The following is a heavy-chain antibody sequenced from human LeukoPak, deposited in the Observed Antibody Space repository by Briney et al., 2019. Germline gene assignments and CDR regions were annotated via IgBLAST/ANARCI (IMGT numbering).Heavy chain of an antibody. D-gene: IGHD3-9*01. Sequence: TGGSLRLSCAASGFTFSSYAMHWVRQAPGKGLEWVAVISYDGSNKYYADSVKGRFTISRDNSKNTLYLQMNSLRAEDTAVYYCATAESNYDILTGYSRYWGQGTLVTVSS. CDR1: GFTFSSYA. V-gene: IGHV3-30*04. CDR3: ATAESNYDILTGYSRY. J-gene: IGHJ4*02. CDR2: ISYDGSNK.